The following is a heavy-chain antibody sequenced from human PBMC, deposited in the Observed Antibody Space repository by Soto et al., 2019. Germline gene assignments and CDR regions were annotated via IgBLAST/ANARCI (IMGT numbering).Heavy chain of an antibody. V-gene: IGHV3-30-3*01. CDR2: ISYDGSNK. CDR1: GFTFSSYA. J-gene: IGHJ6*02. CDR3: ARGLTGYSGPYYYYGMDV. D-gene: IGHD3-9*01. Sequence: GGSLRLSCAASGFTFSSYAMHWVRQAPGKGLEWVAVISYDGSNKYYADSVKGRFTISRDNSKNTLYLQMNSLRAEDTAVYYCARGLTGYSGPYYYYGMDVWGQGTTVTVSS.